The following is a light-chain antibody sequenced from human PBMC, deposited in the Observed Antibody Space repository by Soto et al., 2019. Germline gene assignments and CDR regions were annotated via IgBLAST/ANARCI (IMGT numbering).Light chain of an antibody. V-gene: IGLV2-14*01. CDR3: SSYAGSNTLVV. Sequence: QSALTQPASVSGSPGQSITISCTGTAADVGGYDYVYWYQQHPGASPKLLIFDVTNRPSGVSARFSGSKSGSTATLTISGLQAEDEADYYCSSYAGSNTLVVFGGGTKLTLL. CDR2: DVT. J-gene: IGLJ2*01. CDR1: AADVGGYDY.